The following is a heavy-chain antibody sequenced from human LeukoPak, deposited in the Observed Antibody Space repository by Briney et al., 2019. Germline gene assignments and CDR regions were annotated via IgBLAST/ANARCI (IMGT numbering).Heavy chain of an antibody. J-gene: IGHJ4*02. CDR2: INPNSGGT. CDR1: GYTFTSYG. V-gene: IGHV1-2*02. CDR3: ARFSVTHFDY. D-gene: IGHD4-17*01. Sequence: ASVKVSCKASGYTFTSYGISWVRQAPGQGLEWMGWINPNSGGTNYAQKFQGRVTMTRDTSISTAYMELSRLRSDDTAVYYCARFSVTHFDYWGQGTLVTVSS.